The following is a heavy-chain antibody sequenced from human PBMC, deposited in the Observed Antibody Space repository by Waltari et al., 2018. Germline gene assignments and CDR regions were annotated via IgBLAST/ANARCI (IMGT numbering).Heavy chain of an antibody. CDR2: IKPDGSGK. Sequence: EVQLMESGGGLVQPGGSLRLSCEASGFLFHHYWMSWVRQAPGEGLEWVGNIKPDGSGKYYLDSVNGRFTMSRDNGKKSLDLQMNSLKVEDTAIYYCARSGGYGWDYWGQGTLVTVSS. J-gene: IGHJ4*02. CDR1: GFLFHHYW. V-gene: IGHV3-7*01. D-gene: IGHD3-10*01. CDR3: ARSGGYGWDY.